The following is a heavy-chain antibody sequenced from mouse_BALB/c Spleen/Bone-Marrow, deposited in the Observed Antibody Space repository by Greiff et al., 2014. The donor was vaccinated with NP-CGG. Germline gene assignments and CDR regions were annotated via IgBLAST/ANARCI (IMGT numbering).Heavy chain of an antibody. J-gene: IGHJ3*01. CDR2: IDPANGNT. V-gene: IGHV14-3*02. CDR3: ATYYYGSSWWFAY. Sequence: VQLQPSGAALVKPGASVKLSCTASGFNIKDTYMPWGKQRPEQGLEWIGRIDPANGNTKYEPKFQGKATITADTSSNTAYLQLSSLTSEDTAVYYCATYYYGSSWWFAYWGQGTLVTVSA. D-gene: IGHD1-1*01. CDR1: GFNIKDTY.